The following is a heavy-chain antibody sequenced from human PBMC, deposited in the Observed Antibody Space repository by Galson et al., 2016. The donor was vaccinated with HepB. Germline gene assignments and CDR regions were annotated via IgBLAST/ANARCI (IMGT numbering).Heavy chain of an antibody. CDR3: AGGGDEYSSSQWSKCFEP. V-gene: IGHV3-21*01. D-gene: IGHD3-22*01. Sequence: SLRLSCAASGFTFSKYSMNWVRQAPGKGLEWVSCISSSSTYIYHAGSVRGRFTISGDNAKNSLYLQMNSLRADDTAVYYCAGGGDEYSSSQWSKCFEPWGQGTLVTVSS. CDR1: GFTFSKYS. J-gene: IGHJ5*02. CDR2: ISSSSTYI.